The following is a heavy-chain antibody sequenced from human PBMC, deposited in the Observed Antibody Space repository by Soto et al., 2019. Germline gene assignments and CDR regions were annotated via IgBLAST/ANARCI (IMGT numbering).Heavy chain of an antibody. D-gene: IGHD3-22*01. CDR2: ISSNGGST. CDR3: VTPLVDYYDSSGPSDY. Sequence: GGSLRLSCSASGFTFSSYAMHWFRQAPGKGLEYVSAISSNGGSTYYADSVKGRFTISRDNSKNTLYLQMSSLRAEDTAVYYCVTPLVDYYDSSGPSDYWGQGTLVTVSS. V-gene: IGHV3-64D*06. CDR1: GFTFSSYA. J-gene: IGHJ4*02.